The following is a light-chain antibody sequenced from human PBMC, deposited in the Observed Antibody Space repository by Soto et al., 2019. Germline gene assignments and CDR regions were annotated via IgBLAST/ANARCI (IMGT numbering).Light chain of an antibody. CDR3: QQYNNWPRAT. CDR2: RTS. Sequence: ETVMTQSPATLSVSPGERSTLSCRASQTISSNLAWYQQKPGQAPRLLMFRTSTRATGIPARFSGSGSGTEFNITIRSLQSEDSAVYYCQQYNNWPRATFGGGTKVDIK. J-gene: IGKJ4*01. CDR1: QTISSN. V-gene: IGKV3-15*01.